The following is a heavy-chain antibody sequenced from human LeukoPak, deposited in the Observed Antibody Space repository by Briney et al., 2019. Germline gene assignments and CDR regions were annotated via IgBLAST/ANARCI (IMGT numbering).Heavy chain of an antibody. V-gene: IGHV3-53*01. CDR1: GFTVSSNY. Sequence: GGSLRLSCAASGFTVSSNYMSWVRQGPGKGLEWVSVIYSGGSTYYADSVKGRFTFSRDNSKNTLYLQMNSLRAEDTAVYYCAKDIGSLRSFDYWGQGTLVTVSS. CDR2: IYSGGST. CDR3: AKDIGSLRSFDY. D-gene: IGHD2-15*01. J-gene: IGHJ4*03.